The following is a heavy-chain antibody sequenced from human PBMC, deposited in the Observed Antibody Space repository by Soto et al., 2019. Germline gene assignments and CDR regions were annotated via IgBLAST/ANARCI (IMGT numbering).Heavy chain of an antibody. CDR2: VYFSGST. D-gene: IGHD6-19*01. V-gene: IGHV4-59*01. CDR1: GGAIPGYY. J-gene: IGHJ3*02. Sequence: QVQLQESGPGLVKPSETLSLTCNVSGGAIPGYYWNWIRQPPGKGLEWIGYVYFSGSTKYNPSLKSRVTKLVDMSKNQFSLRLTSVPSADTAVYYCSRERGAVASTADAFDIWGQGTMVTVSS. CDR3: SRERGAVASTADAFDI.